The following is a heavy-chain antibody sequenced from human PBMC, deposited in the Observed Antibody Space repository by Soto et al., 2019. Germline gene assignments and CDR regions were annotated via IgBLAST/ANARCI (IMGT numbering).Heavy chain of an antibody. V-gene: IGHV4-30-2*01. D-gene: IGHD2-2*01. CDR1: GGSISSDGYS. CDR3: AGSRYCSSTTCYFFDC. Sequence: AANTLSLTCTFSGGSISSDGYSWSWIGQPPGKGLEWLGYFYHDGTTYYNPSLRSRVTISVDKSKNQFSLRLISVTAADTAVYYCAGSRYCSSTTCYFFDCRRQ. J-gene: IGHJ4*02. CDR2: FYHDGTT.